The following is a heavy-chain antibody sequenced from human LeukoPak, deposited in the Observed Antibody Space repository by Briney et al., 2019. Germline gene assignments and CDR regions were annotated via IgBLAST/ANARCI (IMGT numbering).Heavy chain of an antibody. D-gene: IGHD3-22*01. CDR3: ASSNYYDSSGSDY. CDR1: GFTFSSYA. Sequence: GGSLRLSCAASGFTFSSYAVRGVRHAPGKGLGWVSAISGSGGRTYYADSVKRRFTISRDNSKNTLYLQMNSLRAEDTAVYYCASSNYYDSSGSDYWGQGTRVSVST. J-gene: IGHJ4*02. V-gene: IGHV3-23*01. CDR2: ISGSGGRT.